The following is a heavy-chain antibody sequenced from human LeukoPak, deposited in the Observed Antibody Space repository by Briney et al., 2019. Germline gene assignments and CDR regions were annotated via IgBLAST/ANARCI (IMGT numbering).Heavy chain of an antibody. V-gene: IGHV3-74*01. CDR1: GFTFSSYW. CDR3: ARQGRGDNSGYYY. Sequence: GGSLRLSCAASGFTFSSYWMHWVRQAPRKGLVWVSRINSDGSSISYADSVKGRFTISRDNAKITLYLQMNSLRAEDTAVYYCARQGRGDNSGYYYWGQGTLVTVSS. CDR2: INSDGSSI. D-gene: IGHD3-22*01. J-gene: IGHJ4*02.